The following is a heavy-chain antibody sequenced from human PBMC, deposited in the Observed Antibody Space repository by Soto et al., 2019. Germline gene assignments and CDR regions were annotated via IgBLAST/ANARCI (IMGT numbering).Heavy chain of an antibody. CDR3: ARMRNCGGDPRWFDP. J-gene: IGHJ5*02. V-gene: IGHV2-70*01. CDR1: GFSLSTSGMC. Sequence: SGPTLVNPTQTLTLTCTFSGFSLSTSGMCVSWIRQPPGKALEWLALIDWDDDKYYSTSLKTRLTISRDTSKNQVVLTMTNMDPVDTATYYCARMRNCGGDPRWFDPWGQGTLVTVSS. CDR2: IDWDDDK. D-gene: IGHD2-21*02.